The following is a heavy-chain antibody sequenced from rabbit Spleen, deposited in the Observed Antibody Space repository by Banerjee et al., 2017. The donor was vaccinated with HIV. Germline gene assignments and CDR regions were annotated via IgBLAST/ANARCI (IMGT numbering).Heavy chain of an antibody. V-gene: IGHV1S45*01. CDR1: GFSFSSSYW. CDR2: TSGGT. CDR3: GRGGGGGMDL. Sequence: QEQLVEYGGDLVQPEGTLTLTCTASGFSFSSSYWICWVRQAPGKGLEWIGCTSGGTVYANWAKGRFTISKTSSTTVTLQMTSLTAADTATYFCGRGGGGGMDLWGPGTLVTVS. J-gene: IGHJ6*01. D-gene: IGHD4-1*01.